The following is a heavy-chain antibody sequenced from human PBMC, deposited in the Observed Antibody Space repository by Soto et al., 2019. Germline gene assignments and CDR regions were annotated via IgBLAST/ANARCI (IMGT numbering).Heavy chain of an antibody. CDR3: ARDRLQAGGMDV. Sequence: SETRSRTWTVSGGSTSGGVYYWIWIRQHPGKGLEWIGYIYYSGSTYYNPSLKSRVTISVDTSKNQFSLKLSSVTAADTAVYYCARDRLQAGGMDVWGQGTTVTVSS. CDR1: GGSTSGGVYY. CDR2: IYYSGST. J-gene: IGHJ6*02. V-gene: IGHV4-31*02. D-gene: IGHD3-10*01.